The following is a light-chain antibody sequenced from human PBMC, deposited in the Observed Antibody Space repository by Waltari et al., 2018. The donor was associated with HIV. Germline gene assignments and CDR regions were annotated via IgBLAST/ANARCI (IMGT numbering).Light chain of an antibody. V-gene: IGKV4-1*01. J-gene: IGKJ4*01. CDR1: QTTAYGSNTEKY. Sequence: DIVMTQSPDSLAVSLGERATIDCRPSQTTAYGSNTEKYLAWYQQKAGQPPKLLISWASTRESGVPDRFSGSGSGTDFTLTINNLQAEDVAVYFCQQYYSPPFTFGGGTKVEIK. CDR3: QQYYSPPFT. CDR2: WAS.